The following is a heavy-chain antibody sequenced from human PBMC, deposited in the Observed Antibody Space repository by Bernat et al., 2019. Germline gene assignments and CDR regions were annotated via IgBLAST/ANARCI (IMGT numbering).Heavy chain of an antibody. J-gene: IGHJ5*02. V-gene: IGHV3-15*07. CDR2: IKSKRDGETT. CDR3: TGDETSSDWLHPHWFDA. CDR1: GATFSNAW. D-gene: IGHD3-9*01. Sequence: EVQLVESGGGLVKPGGPLRLSCAAPGATFSNAWMNWVGQAPGKGLEWVGRIKSKRDGETTDVAEPVRGRFTISRDESKSTLYLQMNSLKAEDTAVYYCTGDETSSDWLHPHWFDAWGQGTLVTVSS.